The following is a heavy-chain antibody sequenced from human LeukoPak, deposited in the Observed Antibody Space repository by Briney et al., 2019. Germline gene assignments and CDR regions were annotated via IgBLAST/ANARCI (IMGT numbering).Heavy chain of an antibody. J-gene: IGHJ4*02. D-gene: IGHD3-10*01. Sequence: GGSLRLSCAASGFTFSTYGVHWVRQAPGKGLEWVAVIYFDGSNKYYVDSVKGRFTISRNNSKNTVYLQMNSLRAEDTAMYYCATLDYYGSGTYYNGGYWGQGTLVTVSS. CDR2: IYFDGSNK. CDR3: ATLDYYGSGTYYNGGY. V-gene: IGHV3-33*01. CDR1: GFTFSTYG.